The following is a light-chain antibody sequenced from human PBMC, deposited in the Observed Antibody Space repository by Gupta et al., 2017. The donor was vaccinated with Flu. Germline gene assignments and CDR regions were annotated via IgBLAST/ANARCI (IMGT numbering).Light chain of an antibody. J-gene: IGKJ1*01. CDR1: QTINNW. V-gene: IGKV1-5*03. CDR3: QQDNNYPIT. CDR2: KAS. Sequence: DIHFTHSPSTLSASVGDRVTITCRASQTINNWLAWYQQKPGKVPKLLINKASSLESGVPSRFSGSGSGTEFTLTISSLQPDDFATYYCQQDNNYPITFGQGTKVEIK.